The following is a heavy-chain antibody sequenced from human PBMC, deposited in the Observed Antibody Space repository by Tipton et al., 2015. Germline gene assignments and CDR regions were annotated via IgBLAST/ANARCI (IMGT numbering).Heavy chain of an antibody. V-gene: IGHV3-23*01. Sequence: SLRLSCAASGFTFSNYWMSWVRQAPGKGLEWVLAIGGSGGNTYYADSVKGRFTISRDNSKNTLYLQMNSLRADDTAVYYCAKIGQFGSGWYALDYWGQGTLVTVSS. CDR3: AKIGQFGSGWYALDY. J-gene: IGHJ4*02. CDR2: IGGSGGNT. D-gene: IGHD6-19*01. CDR1: GFTFSNYW.